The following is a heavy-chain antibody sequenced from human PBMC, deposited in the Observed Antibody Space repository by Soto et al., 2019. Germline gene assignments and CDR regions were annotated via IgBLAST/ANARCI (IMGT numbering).Heavy chain of an antibody. V-gene: IGHV3-64*01. CDR3: ARANPPGY. Sequence: PGGSLRLSCAASGFTFSSYAMHWVRQAPGKGLEYVSGISSNGDNTYYANSVKARFSISRDNSKNTLYLQMGSLRAEDMAVYCCARANPPGYWGQGTLVTVSS. J-gene: IGHJ4*02. CDR1: GFTFSSYA. CDR2: ISSNGDNT.